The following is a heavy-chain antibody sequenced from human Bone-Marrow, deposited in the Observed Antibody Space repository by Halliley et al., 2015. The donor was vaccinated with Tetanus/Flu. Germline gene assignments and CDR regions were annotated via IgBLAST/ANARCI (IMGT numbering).Heavy chain of an antibody. J-gene: IGHJ5*02. V-gene: IGHV3-23*01. D-gene: IGHD5-18*01. CDR1: GLTFYNYD. CDR3: AKDSLGYSYNA. Sequence: SLRLSCAASGLTFYNYDMGWVRQAPGKGLEWVSGIGGSGLSTYYADSVKGRFTISRDNSKNTLYLQMNSLRAEDTAVYYCAKDSLGYSYNAWGQGTLVTVSS. CDR2: IGGSGLST.